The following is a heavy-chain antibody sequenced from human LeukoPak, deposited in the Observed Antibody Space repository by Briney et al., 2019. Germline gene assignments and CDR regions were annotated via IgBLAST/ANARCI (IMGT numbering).Heavy chain of an antibody. CDR3: AHHQWLGTNYYMDV. V-gene: IGHV4-59*01. J-gene: IGHJ6*03. CDR1: GGSISSYY. CDR2: IYYSGST. Sequence: PSETLSLTCTVSGGSISSYYWSWIRQPPGKGLEWIGYIYYSGSTNYNPSLKSRVTISVDTSKNQFPLKLSSVTAADTAVYYCAHHQWLGTNYYMDVWGKGTTVTVSS. D-gene: IGHD6-19*01.